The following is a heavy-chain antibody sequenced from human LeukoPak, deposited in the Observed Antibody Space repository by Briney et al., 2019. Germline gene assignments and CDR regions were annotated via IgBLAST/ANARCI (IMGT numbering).Heavy chain of an antibody. V-gene: IGHV4-39*07. J-gene: IGHJ4*02. CDR3: ASPTAGYSYGYARIDY. CDR1: GGSISSSSYY. Sequence: TSETLSLTCTVSGGSISSSSYYWGWIRQPPGKGLEWIGSIYYSGSTYYNPSLKSRVTISVDTSKNQFSLKLSSVTAADTAVYYCASPTAGYSYGYARIDYWGQGTLVTVSS. D-gene: IGHD5-18*01. CDR2: IYYSGST.